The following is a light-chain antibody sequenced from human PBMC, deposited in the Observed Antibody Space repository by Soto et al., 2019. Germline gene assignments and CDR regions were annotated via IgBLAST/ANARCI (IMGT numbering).Light chain of an antibody. CDR3: KHGYAAPYS. V-gene: IGKV1-39*01. CDR1: QDINVY. CDR2: AAA. Sequence: DIQMTQSPSSVSASIGDTVIITCRASQDINVYLNWYQHKPGEVPKLLIYAAATLHSGVPSRFTGSGSETDVTIRGLQPEDFATYYCKHGYAAPYSFGQGTKVDI. J-gene: IGKJ2*03.